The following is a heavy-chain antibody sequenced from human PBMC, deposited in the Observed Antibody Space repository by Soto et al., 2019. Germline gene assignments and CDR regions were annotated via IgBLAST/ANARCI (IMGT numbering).Heavy chain of an antibody. CDR1: GFTFSSYS. J-gene: IGHJ4*02. V-gene: IGHV3-48*02. D-gene: IGHD2-21*01. CDR2: ISSSSSTI. Sequence: LRLSCAASGFTFSSYSMNWIRQAPGKGLEWVSYISSSSSTIYYADSVKGRFTISRDNAKNSLYLQMNSLRDEDTAVYYCASTRPRFRDDYNDYWGQGTLVTVSS. CDR3: ASTRPRFRDDYNDY.